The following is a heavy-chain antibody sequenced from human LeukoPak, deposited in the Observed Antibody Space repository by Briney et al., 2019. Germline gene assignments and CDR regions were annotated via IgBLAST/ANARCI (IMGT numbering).Heavy chain of an antibody. CDR2: MNPNSGNT. Sequence: GASVKVSCKASGYTFTSYGINWVRQATGQGLEWMGWMNPNSGNTGYAQKFQGRVTMTRNTSISTAYMELSSLRSEDTAVYYCARGSMRFLEWIPAYYYYYGMDVWGQGTTVTVSS. D-gene: IGHD3-3*01. CDR3: ARGSMRFLEWIPAYYYYYGMDV. J-gene: IGHJ6*02. V-gene: IGHV1-8*02. CDR1: GYTFTSYG.